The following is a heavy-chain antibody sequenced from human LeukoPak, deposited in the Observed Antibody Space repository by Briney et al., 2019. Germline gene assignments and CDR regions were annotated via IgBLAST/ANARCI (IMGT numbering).Heavy chain of an antibody. CDR2: IYYSGST. D-gene: IGHD3-3*01. V-gene: IGHV4-61*01. Sequence: SETLSLTCTVSGYSINSGYYWGWIRQPPGKGLEWIGYIYYSGSTNYNPSLKSRVTISVDTSKNQFSLKLSAVTAADTAVYYCARLLTSITIFGVAPNWFDPWGQGTLATVSS. CDR3: ARLLTSITIFGVAPNWFDP. CDR1: GYSINSGYY. J-gene: IGHJ5*02.